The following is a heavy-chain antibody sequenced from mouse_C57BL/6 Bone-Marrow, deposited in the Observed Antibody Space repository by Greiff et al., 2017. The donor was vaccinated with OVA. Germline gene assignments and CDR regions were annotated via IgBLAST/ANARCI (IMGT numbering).Heavy chain of an antibody. CDR3: ATPTSYGSSPYYAMDY. D-gene: IGHD1-1*01. J-gene: IGHJ4*01. CDR1: GYTFTSYW. Sequence: QVQLQQSGTELVKPGASVKLSCKASGYTFTSYWMHWVKQRPGQGLEWIGNINPSNGGTNYNEKFKSKATLTVDKSSSTAYMQLSSLTSEDFAVYYCATPTSYGSSPYYAMDYWGQGTSVTVSS. CDR2: INPSNGGT. V-gene: IGHV1-53*01.